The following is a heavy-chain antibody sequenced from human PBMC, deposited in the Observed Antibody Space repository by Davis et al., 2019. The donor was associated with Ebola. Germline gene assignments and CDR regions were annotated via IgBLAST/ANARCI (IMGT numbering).Heavy chain of an antibody. CDR3: ARFGSYGGNSGRGD. J-gene: IGHJ4*02. Sequence: MPSETLSLTCTVSGGSISNYYWSWIRQPPGKGLEWIGYIYYSGSTTYNPSLKSRVTISVDTSKNQFSLNLSSVTAADTAVYYCARFGSYGGNSGRGDWGQGTLVTVSS. V-gene: IGHV4-59*12. CDR1: GGSISNYY. CDR2: IYYSGST. D-gene: IGHD4-23*01.